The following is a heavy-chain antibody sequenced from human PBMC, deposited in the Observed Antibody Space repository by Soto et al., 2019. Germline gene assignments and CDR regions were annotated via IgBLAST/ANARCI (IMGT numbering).Heavy chain of an antibody. V-gene: IGHV3-23*01. J-gene: IGHJ3*02. CDR2: ISGSGGST. Sequence: EVQLLESGGGLVQPGGSLRLSCAASGFTFSSYAMSWVRQAPGKGLEWVSAISGSGGSTYYADSVKGRFTISRDNSKNTQYLQMNSLRAEDTAVYYCAREDIVVVPAATASSAFDIWGQGTMVTVSS. CDR1: GFTFSSYA. D-gene: IGHD2-2*01. CDR3: AREDIVVVPAATASSAFDI.